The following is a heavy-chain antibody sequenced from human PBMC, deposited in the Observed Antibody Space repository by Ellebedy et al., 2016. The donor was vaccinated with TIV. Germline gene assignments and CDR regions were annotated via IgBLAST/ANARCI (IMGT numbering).Heavy chain of an antibody. Sequence: GESLKISCQGSAYSFINYWIVWVRQMPGRGLEWMGIIDLRYSDTRYSPSFQGQVTISADRSVTTAYLHFNSLKPSDTAVYYCAKLGHRATPDDSWGQGTLVTVSS. CDR2: IDLRYSDT. D-gene: IGHD1-14*01. V-gene: IGHV5-51*01. CDR3: AKLGHRATPDDS. CDR1: AYSFINYW. J-gene: IGHJ4*02.